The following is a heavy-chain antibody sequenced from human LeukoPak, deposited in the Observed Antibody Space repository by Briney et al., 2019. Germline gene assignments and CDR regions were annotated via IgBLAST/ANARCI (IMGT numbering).Heavy chain of an antibody. CDR1: GFTFSGYW. V-gene: IGHV3-64D*09. Sequence: GGSLRLSCAASGFTFSGYWMSWVRQAPGKGLEYVSAISSNGDNTYYADSVKGRFAISRDNSKNTLYLQMSSLRAEDTAVYYCVKSVQAARPDVDYWGQGTLVTVSS. J-gene: IGHJ4*02. D-gene: IGHD6-6*01. CDR2: ISSNGDNT. CDR3: VKSVQAARPDVDY.